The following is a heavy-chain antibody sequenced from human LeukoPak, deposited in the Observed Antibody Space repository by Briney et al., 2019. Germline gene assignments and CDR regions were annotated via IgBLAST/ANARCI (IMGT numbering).Heavy chain of an antibody. D-gene: IGHD5-18*01. V-gene: IGHV3-48*03. CDR1: GFTFSSYE. Sequence: GGSLRLSCAASGFTFSSYEMNWVRQAPGKGLEWVSYISSSGSTIYYADSVKGRFTISRDNAKNSLYLQMNSLRAEDTAIYYCVRDAGTRLKYSYGYGDYWGQGSLVTVSS. J-gene: IGHJ4*02. CDR3: VRDAGTRLKYSYGYGDY. CDR2: ISSSGSTI.